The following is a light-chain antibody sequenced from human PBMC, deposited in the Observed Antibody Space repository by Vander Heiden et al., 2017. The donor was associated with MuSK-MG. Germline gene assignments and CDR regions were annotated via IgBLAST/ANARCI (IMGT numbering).Light chain of an antibody. CDR2: DAS. CDR1: ISSVGRYHY. V-gene: IGLV2-14*04. CDR3: SSYTVSNTRV. Sequence: SPGQSITLSCTGTISSVGRYHYVPWYQQLPGTAPQLIIYDASFRPSDVSNLFSCSMSGNPASLTSAGLQAGDEADYYCSSYTVSNTRVFGTGTQVTVL. J-gene: IGLJ1*01.